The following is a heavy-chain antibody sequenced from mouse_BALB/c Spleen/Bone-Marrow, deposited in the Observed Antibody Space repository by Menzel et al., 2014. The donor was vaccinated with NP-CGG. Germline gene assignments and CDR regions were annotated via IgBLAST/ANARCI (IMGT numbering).Heavy chain of an antibody. D-gene: IGHD3-3*01. J-gene: IGHJ4*01. Sequence: VKPMESGPGLVQSSQSLSITCTVSGFSLTNYGVHWVRRSPGKGLEWLGVIWRGGSTDYNAAFMSRLSITRDNSKSQVFFKMNSLQADDTAIYYCAKNRRGTRAMDYWGQGTSVTVSS. CDR1: GFSLTNYG. CDR3: AKNRRGTRAMDY. V-gene: IGHV2-5*01. CDR2: IWRGGST.